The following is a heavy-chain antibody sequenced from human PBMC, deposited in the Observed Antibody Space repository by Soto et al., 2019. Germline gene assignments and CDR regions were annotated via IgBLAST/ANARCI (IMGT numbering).Heavy chain of an antibody. D-gene: IGHD2-15*01. CDR1: GYSISPGGYY. Sequence: PENLALTCFGSGYSISPGGYYWCWIRHHPGKVLEWIGSFYSSGSIIYNPSLRSRVSISGDTSSNQFSMSLTSVTAGGASRCYCARMYGSAAGWVHPSGQAALVSVS. CDR3: ARMYGSAAGWVHP. J-gene: IGHJ5*02. CDR2: FYSSGSI. V-gene: IGHV4-30-4*02.